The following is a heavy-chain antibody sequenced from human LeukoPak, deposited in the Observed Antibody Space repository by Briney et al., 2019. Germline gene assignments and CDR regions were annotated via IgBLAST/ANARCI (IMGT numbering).Heavy chain of an antibody. CDR1: GFTFSSYS. CDR2: ISSSSSYI. J-gene: IGHJ5*02. CDR3: ASSEILYNP. D-gene: IGHD1-14*01. V-gene: IGHV3-21*01. Sequence: GGSLRLSCAASGFTFSSYSMNWVRRAPGKGLEWVSSISSSSSYIYYADSMKGRFTISRDNAKNSLYLQMNSLRAEDTAVYYCASSEILYNPWGQGTLVTVSS.